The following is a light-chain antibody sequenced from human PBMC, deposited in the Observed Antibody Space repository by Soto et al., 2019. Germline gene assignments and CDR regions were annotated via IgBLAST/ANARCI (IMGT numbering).Light chain of an antibody. J-gene: IGKJ1*01. CDR3: QQYYSYWT. CDR1: QTISNW. V-gene: IGKV1-5*01. CDR2: DAS. Sequence: DIQMTQSPSTLSASVGDRVTITCRASQTISNWLAGYQQKPGKAPKLLLYDASSLEGGVPSRFLGSGSGTEFTLPLSSLQPDDFATYYCQQYYSYWTFGQGTKVEIK.